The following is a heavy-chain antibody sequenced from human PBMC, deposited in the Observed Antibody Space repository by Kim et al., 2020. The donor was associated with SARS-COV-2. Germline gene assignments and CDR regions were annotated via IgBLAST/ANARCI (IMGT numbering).Heavy chain of an antibody. Sequence: NPSLRSRVTISVDTSTNQFSLKLSSVTAADTAVYYCARTLTEYSGSWLDYWGQGTLITVSS. V-gene: IGHV4-39*07. J-gene: IGHJ4*02. CDR3: ARTLTEYSGSWLDY. D-gene: IGHD6-13*01.